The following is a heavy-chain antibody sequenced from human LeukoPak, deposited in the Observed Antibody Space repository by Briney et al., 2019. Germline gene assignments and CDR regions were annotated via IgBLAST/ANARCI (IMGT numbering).Heavy chain of an antibody. Sequence: PGGSLRLSCAASGFTFSSYGMHWVRQAPGKGLEWVANIKQDGSEKYYVDSVKGRFTISRDNAKKSLYLQMNSLRAEDTAVYYCVRDMVILQSWGQGTLVTVSS. J-gene: IGHJ1*01. CDR2: IKQDGSEK. D-gene: IGHD3-22*01. CDR3: VRDMVILQS. V-gene: IGHV3-7*04. CDR1: GFTFSSYG.